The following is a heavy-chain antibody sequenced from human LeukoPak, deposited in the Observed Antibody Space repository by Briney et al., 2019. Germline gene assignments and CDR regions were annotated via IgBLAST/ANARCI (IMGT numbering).Heavy chain of an antibody. D-gene: IGHD3-22*01. CDR1: GFTFSSYG. CDR3: ARDPLPYYYDSSGYPAEARGPDY. CDR2: IWYDGSNK. J-gene: IGHJ4*02. Sequence: AGGSLRLSCAASGFTFSSYGMHWVRPAPGKGLEWVAVIWYDGSNKYYADSVKDRFTIPRNNTMITLYLQMNSLRAVDTAVYYCARDPLPYYYDSSGYPAEARGPDYWGQGTLVTVSS. V-gene: IGHV3-33*01.